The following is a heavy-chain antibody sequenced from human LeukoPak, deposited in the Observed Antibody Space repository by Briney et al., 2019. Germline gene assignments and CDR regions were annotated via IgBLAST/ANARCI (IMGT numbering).Heavy chain of an antibody. V-gene: IGHV4-31*03. CDR3: AGLTMTDAFDI. CDR1: GGSISSGGYY. D-gene: IGHD3-22*01. CDR2: IYYSGST. J-gene: IGHJ3*02. Sequence: SQTLSLTCTVSGGSISSGGYYWSWIRQHPGKGLEWIEYIYYSGSTYYNPSLKSRVTISVDTSKNQFSLKLSSVTVADTAVYYCAGLTMTDAFDIWGQGTMVTVSS.